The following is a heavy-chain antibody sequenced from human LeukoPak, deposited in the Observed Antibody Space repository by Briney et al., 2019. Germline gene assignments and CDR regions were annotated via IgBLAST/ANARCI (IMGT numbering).Heavy chain of an antibody. V-gene: IGHV3-53*01. D-gene: IGHD3-22*01. CDR3: ARGGRGSAAVVAPRSFDI. J-gene: IGHJ3*02. Sequence: GRSLRLSCAASGFTFDDYAMHWVRQAPGKGLEWVSVTYTGGNSYYADSVKGRFIISRDISKNTLYLQMNSLRAEDSALYYCARGGRGSAAVVAPRSFDIWGQGTMVTVSS. CDR1: GFTFDDYA. CDR2: TYTGGNS.